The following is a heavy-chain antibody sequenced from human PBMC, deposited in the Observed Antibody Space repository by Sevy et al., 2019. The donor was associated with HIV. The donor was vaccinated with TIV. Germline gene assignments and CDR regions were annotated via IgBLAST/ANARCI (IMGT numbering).Heavy chain of an antibody. Sequence: GGSLRLSCVASGFIVNNYWMTWVRQAPGKGLEWVANIKDEGSEKYYVGSVKGRFTISRDDAENSLFLQMNRPRVEDTAVYYCAKFKKRPHVWLPGGLDVWGQGTTFTVSS. CDR2: IKDEGSEK. D-gene: IGHD3-16*01. J-gene: IGHJ6*02. CDR3: AKFKKRPHVWLPGGLDV. CDR1: GFIVNNYW. V-gene: IGHV3-7*01.